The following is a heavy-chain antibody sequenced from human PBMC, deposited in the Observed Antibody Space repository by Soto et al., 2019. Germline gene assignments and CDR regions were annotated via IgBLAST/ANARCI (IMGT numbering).Heavy chain of an antibody. D-gene: IGHD1-26*01. V-gene: IGHV3-30*18. CDR3: SEECGNYSAFDY. J-gene: IGHJ4*02. CDR2: ISDDGSNK. Sequence: QVHLVESGGGVVQPGRSLRLSCAASGFSFSTYGMHWVRQAPGKGLEWVAVISDDGSNKYYADSVKGRFTISRDNSKNTLFQLMISLRAEDTAVFYYSEECGNYSAFDYWGQGTLVTVSS. CDR1: GFSFSTYG.